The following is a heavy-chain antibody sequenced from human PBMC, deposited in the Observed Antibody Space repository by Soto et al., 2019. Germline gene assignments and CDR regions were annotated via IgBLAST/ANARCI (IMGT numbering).Heavy chain of an antibody. Sequence: QVQLQESGPGLVKPSETLSLTCTVSGGSISSYHWSWIRQPPGKGLEWIGYIYYSGGTNYNPSLKSRVTISVDTSMNQFSRKLSSVTAADTDVYYWASQVGNYFDYWGEGTLVTVSS. V-gene: IGHV4-59*08. CDR1: GGSISSYH. CDR2: IYYSGGT. D-gene: IGHD1-26*01. CDR3: ASQVGNYFDY. J-gene: IGHJ4*02.